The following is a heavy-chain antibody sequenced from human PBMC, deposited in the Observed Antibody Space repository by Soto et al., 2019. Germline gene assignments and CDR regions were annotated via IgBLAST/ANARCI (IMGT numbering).Heavy chain of an antibody. Sequence: QVRLVESGGGAVQPGRSLILSCTASGFSFRNYAMHWVRQAPGKGLEWVGVIWSGGSRQDYAESVRGRFTISRDDSNMRLEVQGNGVVVEERALYFWGGGGASGWNVGCGGQGTLVSVTS. V-gene: IGHV3-33*03. D-gene: IGHD6-19*01. J-gene: IGHJ4*02. CDR2: IWSGGSRQ. CDR1: GFSFRNYA. CDR3: GGGGASGWNVGC.